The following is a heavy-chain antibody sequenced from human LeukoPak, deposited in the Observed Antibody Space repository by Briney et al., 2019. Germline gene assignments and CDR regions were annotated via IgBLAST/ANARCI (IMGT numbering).Heavy chain of an antibody. D-gene: IGHD3-3*01. CDR2: IYYTGIT. V-gene: IGHV4-59*12. CDR3: AKEGDSLGYYGGSYY. Sequence: SETLSLTCTVSGGSIRNYHWSWIRQPPGKGLEWIGYIYYTGITNYSPSLKSRVTISVDKSKNQFSLNLSSVTAADTAVYYCAKEGDSLGYYGGSYYWGQGTLVTVSS. J-gene: IGHJ4*02. CDR1: GGSIRNYH.